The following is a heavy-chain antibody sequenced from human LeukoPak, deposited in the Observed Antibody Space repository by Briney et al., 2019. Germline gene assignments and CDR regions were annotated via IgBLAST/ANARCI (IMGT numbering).Heavy chain of an antibody. V-gene: IGHV3-11*01. CDR3: AREVVIFPDYYYYGMDV. CDR2: ISRSGDTL. Sequence: GGSLRLSCAASGFPFGDYYMTWIRQAPGKGLEWISYISRSGDTLYYADSVEGRFTISRDNAKNSLFLQMNSLRANDTAVYYCAREVVIFPDYYYYGMDVWGQGTTVTVSS. CDR1: GFPFGDYY. J-gene: IGHJ6*02. D-gene: IGHD2/OR15-2a*01.